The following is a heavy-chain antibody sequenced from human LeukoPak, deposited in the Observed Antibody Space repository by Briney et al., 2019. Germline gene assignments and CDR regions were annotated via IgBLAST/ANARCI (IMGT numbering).Heavy chain of an antibody. CDR2: IYTRGST. V-gene: IGHV4-4*07. J-gene: IGHJ3*02. CDR1: GGSINNYY. Sequence: SETLSLTCTVSGGSINNYYWSWIRQPAGKGLEWIGRIYTRGSTNYNPSLKSRVTMSVDTSKNQFSLKLSSVTAADTAVYYCARGRYCSADICSGGDAFDIWGQGTMVTVSS. CDR3: ARGRYCSADICSGGDAFDI. D-gene: IGHD2-15*01.